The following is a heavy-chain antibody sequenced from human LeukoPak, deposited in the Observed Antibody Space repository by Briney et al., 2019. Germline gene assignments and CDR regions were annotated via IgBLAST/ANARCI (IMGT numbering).Heavy chain of an antibody. V-gene: IGHV3-74*01. Sequence: SGGSLRLSCAASGFTFGGSWMHWVRQAPGKGLVWVSRINNDGSSTDYADSVKGRFSISRDNAKNTLYLQMNSLRAEDTAVYYCATVGGPSYLDYWGQGTLVTVSS. CDR3: ATVGGPSYLDY. CDR1: GFTFGGSW. CDR2: INNDGSST. D-gene: IGHD3-16*01. J-gene: IGHJ4*02.